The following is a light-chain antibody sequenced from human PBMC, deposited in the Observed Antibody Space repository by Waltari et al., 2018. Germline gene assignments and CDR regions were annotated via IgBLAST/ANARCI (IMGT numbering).Light chain of an antibody. CDR3: QKYDCLPAT. Sequence: EIVLTQSPVTLSLSLGVCATISCRASQGVGKYLAWYQQRPGQAPRLLLYHASIRATGIPDRFSGSGYGTDFSLTISRLEPEDFAVYYCQKYDCLPATFGQGTTVEIK. CDR1: QGVGKY. CDR2: HAS. V-gene: IGKV3-20*01. J-gene: IGKJ1*01.